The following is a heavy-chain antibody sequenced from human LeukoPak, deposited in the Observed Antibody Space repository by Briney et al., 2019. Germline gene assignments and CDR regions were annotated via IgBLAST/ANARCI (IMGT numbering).Heavy chain of an antibody. CDR2: ISYDGSYE. Sequence: GGSLRLSCAASGFTFSSYAMHWVRQAPGKGLEWVAVISYDGSYEDFADSVKGRFTISRDKSKNTLYLQMNSLKPEDTAVYYCARGARKGDDYGGFFDYWGQGTLVTVSS. J-gene: IGHJ4*02. V-gene: IGHV3-30*04. D-gene: IGHD4-23*01. CDR1: GFTFSSYA. CDR3: ARGARKGDDYGGFFDY.